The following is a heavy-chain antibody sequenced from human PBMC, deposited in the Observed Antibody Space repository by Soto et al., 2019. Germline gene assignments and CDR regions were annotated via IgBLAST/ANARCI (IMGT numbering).Heavy chain of an antibody. CDR3: ASHTNHQLDDFEL. J-gene: IGHJ3*01. CDR1: VVSSIISRYY. V-gene: IGHV4-39*01. Sequence: SWTXSLTCTFAVVSSIISRYYLCWIRQPPGNGLEWIGSIYYSGSAYYNPSLKSPLISVDKSKNQFYLKLNSVTAADTAVYYCASHTNHQLDDFELWGQGP. CDR2: IYYSGSA. D-gene: IGHD1-1*01.